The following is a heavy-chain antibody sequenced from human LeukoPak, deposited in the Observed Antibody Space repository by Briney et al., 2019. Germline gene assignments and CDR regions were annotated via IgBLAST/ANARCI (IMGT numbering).Heavy chain of an antibody. CDR1: GFAFSSLA. CDR2: ISDSGSLT. J-gene: IGHJ4*02. CDR3: AKDARRTNGWYFFDY. D-gene: IGHD6-19*01. Sequence: GGSLRLSCAASGFAFSSLAVGWVRQAPGQGLEWVSVISDSGSLTYYADSVKGRFTISRDNSKNTLFLQMNSLRAEDTAVYYCAKDARRTNGWYFFDYWGQGTLVTVSS. V-gene: IGHV3-23*01.